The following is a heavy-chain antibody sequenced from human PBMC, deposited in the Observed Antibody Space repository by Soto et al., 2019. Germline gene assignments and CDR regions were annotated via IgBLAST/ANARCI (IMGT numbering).Heavy chain of an antibody. D-gene: IGHD3-3*01. Sequence: SETLSLTCAVYGGSFSGYYWSWIRQPPGKGLEWIGEINYSGSTNYNPSLKSRVTISVDTSKNQFSLKLSSVTAADTAVYYCASYDFWSGYYYFDYWGQGTLVTVSS. CDR3: ASYDFWSGYYYFDY. V-gene: IGHV4-34*01. J-gene: IGHJ4*01. CDR1: GGSFSGYY. CDR2: INYSGST.